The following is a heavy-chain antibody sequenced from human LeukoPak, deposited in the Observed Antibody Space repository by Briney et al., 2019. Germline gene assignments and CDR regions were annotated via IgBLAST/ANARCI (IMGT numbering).Heavy chain of an antibody. J-gene: IGHJ3*02. CDR2: INHSGST. Sequence: SETLSLTCAVYGGSFSGYYWSWIRQPPGKGLEWIGEINHSGSTNYNPSLKSRVTISVDTSKNQFSLKLSSVAAADTAVYYCARVPTTIVHDAFDIWGQGTMVTVSS. V-gene: IGHV4-34*01. CDR3: ARVPTTIVHDAFDI. CDR1: GGSFSGYY. D-gene: IGHD5-12*01.